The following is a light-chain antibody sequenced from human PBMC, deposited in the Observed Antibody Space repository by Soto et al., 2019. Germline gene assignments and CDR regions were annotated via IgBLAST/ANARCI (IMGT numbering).Light chain of an antibody. CDR2: DAS. V-gene: IGKV3D-20*01. CDR1: QSVGSGY. J-gene: IGKJ4*01. Sequence: EIVLTQSPATLSLSPGERATLSCGASQSVGSGYLAWYQQKPGLAPRLLIYDASSRATGIPDRFSGSGSGTDFTLTISRLEPEDFAVYYCQQYGSSPPDTFGGGTKVEIK. CDR3: QQYGSSPPDT.